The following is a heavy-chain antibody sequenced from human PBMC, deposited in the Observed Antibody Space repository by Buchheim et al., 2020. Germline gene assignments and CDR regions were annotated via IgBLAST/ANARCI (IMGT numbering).Heavy chain of an antibody. Sequence: QVQLVQSGAEVKKPGASVKVSCKASGYTFTGYYMHWVRQAPGQGLEWMGWINPNSGGTNYAQKFQGRVTMTRDTSISTAYMELRRMRSDDTAVYYCARGASWGDYFYYYYYDGMDVWGQGTT. CDR1: GYTFTGYY. J-gene: IGHJ6*02. V-gene: IGHV1-2*02. CDR3: ARGASWGDYFYYYYYDGMDV. D-gene: IGHD4-17*01. CDR2: INPNSGGT.